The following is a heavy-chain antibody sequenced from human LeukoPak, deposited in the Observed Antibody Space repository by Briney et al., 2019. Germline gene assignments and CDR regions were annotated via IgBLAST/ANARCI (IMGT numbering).Heavy chain of an antibody. D-gene: IGHD1-26*01. CDR1: GYPFINYD. V-gene: IGHV1-8*01. J-gene: IGHJ4*02. CDR2: MRPNSGKT. Sequence: ASVKVSCKTSGYPFINYDINWVRQASGQGLEWMGWMRPNSGKTGFAQKFQGRITMTRNISINTAYMELSSLRFDDTAVYFCARERGAQAGSYFPSWGQGTLVTVSS. CDR3: ARERGAQAGSYFPS.